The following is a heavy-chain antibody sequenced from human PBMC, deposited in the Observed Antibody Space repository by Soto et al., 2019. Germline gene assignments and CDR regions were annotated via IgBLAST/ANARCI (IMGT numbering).Heavy chain of an antibody. D-gene: IGHD2-21*01. CDR1: GYTFTGYQ. CDR3: ARGRTIVSPGN. J-gene: IGHJ4*02. V-gene: IGHV1-2*02. Sequence: QVQVVQSGGEVKKPGASVKVSCKASGYTFTGYQMHWVRQAPGQGLEWMGWFNPNSGGTNYAQKFQGRVTMTGDTSISTAYMELNRLTSDDTAVYFCARGRTIVSPGNWGQGTLVSVSS. CDR2: FNPNSGGT.